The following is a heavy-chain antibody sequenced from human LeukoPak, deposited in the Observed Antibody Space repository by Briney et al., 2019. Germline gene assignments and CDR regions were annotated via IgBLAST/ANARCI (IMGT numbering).Heavy chain of an antibody. CDR2: LYNRGST. D-gene: IGHD6-19*01. J-gene: IGHJ4*02. Sequence: SETLSLTCTVWGGSVSSYYWSWLRQPPGEGLEWLGCLYNRGSTNYNPSLESRVTISVDTSKSQLSLRLSSVTAADTAVYYCAGGGQWLAFDYWGQGALVTVSS. CDR3: AGGGQWLAFDY. CDR1: GGSVSSYY. V-gene: IGHV4-59*02.